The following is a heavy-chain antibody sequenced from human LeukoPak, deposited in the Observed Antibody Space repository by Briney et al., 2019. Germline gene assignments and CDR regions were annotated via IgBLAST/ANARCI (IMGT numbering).Heavy chain of an antibody. Sequence: GGSLRLSCTASGFTFGDYAMSWVRQAPGKGLEWVSVIYSGGSTYYADSVKGRFTISRDNSKNTLYLQMNSLRAEDTAVYYCARDQKGFDYWGQGTLVTVSS. CDR1: GFTFGDYA. CDR2: IYSGGST. CDR3: ARDQKGFDY. J-gene: IGHJ4*02. V-gene: IGHV3-53*01.